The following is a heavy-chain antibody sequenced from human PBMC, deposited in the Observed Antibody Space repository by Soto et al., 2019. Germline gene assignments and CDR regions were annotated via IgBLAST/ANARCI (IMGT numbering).Heavy chain of an antibody. V-gene: IGHV5-51*01. D-gene: IGHD3-10*01. Sequence: GESLKISCKGSGYRFNNYWIGWVRQMPGKGLEWMGIIYPGDSDTRYSPSFEGQVTISADKSISTAYLQWSSLKASDTAMYYCARFGITMLRGDMDVWGQGTKVTVSS. CDR1: GYRFNNYW. CDR3: ARFGITMLRGDMDV. CDR2: IYPGDSDT. J-gene: IGHJ6*02.